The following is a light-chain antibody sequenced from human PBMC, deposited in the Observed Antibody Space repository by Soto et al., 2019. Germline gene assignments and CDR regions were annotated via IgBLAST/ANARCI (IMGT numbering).Light chain of an antibody. V-gene: IGKV3-15*01. CDR1: QTIRSN. CDR2: GAS. Sequence: EIVMTQSPATLSVSPGERATLSCRASQTIRSNLGWYQLKPGQAPRLLIYGASTRPTGIPARWSGSGSGTEFTLTVSSLQSEDFEVYYWQQYDSWPRTVGVGTIVGIK. J-gene: IGKJ4*01. CDR3: QQYDSWPRT.